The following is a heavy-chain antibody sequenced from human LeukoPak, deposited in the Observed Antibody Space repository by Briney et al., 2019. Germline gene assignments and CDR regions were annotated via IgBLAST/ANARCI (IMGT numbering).Heavy chain of an antibody. D-gene: IGHD1-1*01. CDR1: GGTFSSYA. J-gene: IGHJ6*02. CDR2: IIPILGIA. Sequence: GASVKVSCKASGGTFSSYAISWVRQAPGQGLEWMGRIIPILGIANYAQKFQGRVTITADKSTSTAYMELSSLRSEDTAVYYCARGYNERDYYYYYGMDVWGQGTTVTVSS. V-gene: IGHV1-69*04. CDR3: ARGYNERDYYYYYGMDV.